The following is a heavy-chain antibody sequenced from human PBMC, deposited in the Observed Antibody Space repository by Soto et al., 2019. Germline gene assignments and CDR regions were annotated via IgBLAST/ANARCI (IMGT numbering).Heavy chain of an antibody. CDR1: GFSVSANY. V-gene: IGHV3-53*01. D-gene: IGHD4-17*01. Sequence: EVQLVESGGGLIQPGGSLTLSCAAAGFSVSANYMNWVRQAPGKGLQWVSLLYAGGATFYAYSVKGRFTISRDSSKNTLYLQMDSLRVEDTAVYYCATQRTKDYGDPNEALDIWGQGTVVSVSS. CDR2: LYAGGAT. J-gene: IGHJ3*02. CDR3: ATQRTKDYGDPNEALDI.